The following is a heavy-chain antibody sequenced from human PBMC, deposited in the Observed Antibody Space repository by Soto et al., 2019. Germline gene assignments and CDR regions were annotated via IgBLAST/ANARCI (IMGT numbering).Heavy chain of an antibody. CDR3: ARDRSYYGSGSYSD. CDR1: GFAFSPYA. D-gene: IGHD3-10*01. V-gene: IGHV3-23*01. Sequence: GGSLRLSCAAAGFAFSPYAMTWVRQAPGKGLEWVSVISGSGGSSYYADSVKGRFTISRDNSKTTLYLQMNSLRAEDTAVYYCARDRSYYGSGSYSDWGQGTLVTVSS. CDR2: ISGSGGSS. J-gene: IGHJ4*02.